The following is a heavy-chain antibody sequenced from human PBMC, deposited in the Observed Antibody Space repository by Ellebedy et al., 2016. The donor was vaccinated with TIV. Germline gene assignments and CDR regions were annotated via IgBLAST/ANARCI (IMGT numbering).Heavy chain of an antibody. CDR3: AKADKYYDSGGHKI. Sequence: AASVKVSCKASGYTFTDFYIHWVRQAPGQGLEWVGIINPFGGDTYYARKFQGRVTMTSHASTSTIYMDHNSLRSEDTAIYYCAKADKYYDSGGHKIWGQGTLVTVSS. D-gene: IGHD3-22*01. J-gene: IGHJ4*02. CDR2: INPFGGDT. V-gene: IGHV1-46*01. CDR1: GYTFTDFY.